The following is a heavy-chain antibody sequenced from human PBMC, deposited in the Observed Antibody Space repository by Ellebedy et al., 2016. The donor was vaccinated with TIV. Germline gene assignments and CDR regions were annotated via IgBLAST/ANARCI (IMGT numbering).Heavy chain of an antibody. J-gene: IGHJ4*02. V-gene: IGHV3-23*01. CDR1: GFTFSSYA. CDR3: ARRSRGPPYYFDY. Sequence: GESLKISCAASGFTFSSYAMSWVRQAPGKGLEWVSAISGSGGMMDHADSVKGRFTISRDNAKNSLYLQLNSLRAEDTAVYYCARRSRGPPYYFDYWGQGTLVTVSS. D-gene: IGHD3-10*01. CDR2: ISGSGGMM.